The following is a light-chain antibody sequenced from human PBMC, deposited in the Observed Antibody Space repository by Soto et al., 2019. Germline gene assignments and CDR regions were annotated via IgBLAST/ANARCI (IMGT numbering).Light chain of an antibody. Sequence: QSALTQSASVSGSPGQSITISCTGISSDVGGYDYVSWYQHHPGKAPKLIIYEVTNRPSGVSNRFSGSKSGNTASLAISGLQAEDEADYYCSSYTSSSTLVFGGGTKLTVL. CDR1: SSDVGGYDY. V-gene: IGLV2-14*01. CDR2: EVT. J-gene: IGLJ2*01. CDR3: SSYTSSSTLV.